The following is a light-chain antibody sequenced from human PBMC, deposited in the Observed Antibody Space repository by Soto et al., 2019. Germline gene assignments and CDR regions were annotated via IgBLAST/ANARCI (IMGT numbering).Light chain of an antibody. J-gene: IGLJ3*02. V-gene: IGLV1-47*01. CDR1: SSNIGKNY. CDR3: AVWDGSLSGWV. Sequence: QSVLTRPPSASGTPGQRVTISCSGSSSNIGKNYVYWYQQLPGTAPKLLINRNNQRPSGVPDRFSGSKSGTSASLAISGLRSEDEADYYCAVWDGSLSGWVFGGGTKLTVL. CDR2: RNN.